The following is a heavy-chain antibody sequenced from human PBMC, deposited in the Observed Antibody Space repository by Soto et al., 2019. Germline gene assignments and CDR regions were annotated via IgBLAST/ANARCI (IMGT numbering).Heavy chain of an antibody. D-gene: IGHD4-17*01. CDR1: GDSTSRGGYY. J-gene: IGHJ3*02. CDR2: IYWSGNT. Sequence: QVRLQESGPGLVKPSQTLSLTCRVSGDSTSRGGYYWSWIRQHPGKGLEWIGYIYWSGNTYFNPSLQSRVSISLGTSSNQFSLNLTSVTAADTAVYYCARGAADYGDAFDIWGQGTTVTVSS. V-gene: IGHV4-31*03. CDR3: ARGAADYGDAFDI.